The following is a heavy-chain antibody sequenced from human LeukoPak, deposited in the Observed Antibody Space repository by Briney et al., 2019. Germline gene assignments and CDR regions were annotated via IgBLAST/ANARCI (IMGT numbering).Heavy chain of an antibody. CDR1: GGSISSSSYY. J-gene: IGHJ6*03. D-gene: IGHD1-26*01. CDR3: ARGRGSQTYYYYYYMDV. CDR2: INHSGST. V-gene: IGHV4-39*07. Sequence: SETLSLTCTVSGGSISSSSYYWGWIRQPPGKGLEWIGEINHSGSTNYNPSLKSRVTISVDTSKNQFSLKLSSVTAADTAVYYCARGRGSQTYYYYYYMDVWGKGTTVTVSS.